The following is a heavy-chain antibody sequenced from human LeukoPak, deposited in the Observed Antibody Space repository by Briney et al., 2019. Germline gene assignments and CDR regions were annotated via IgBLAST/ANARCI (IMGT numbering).Heavy chain of an antibody. CDR1: GGSISSSSYY. J-gene: IGHJ4*02. D-gene: IGHD3-3*01. CDR2: IYYSGST. V-gene: IGHV4-39*01. Sequence: SETLSLTCTVSGGSISSSSYYWGWIRQPPGKGLEWIGSIYYSGSTYYNPSLKSRVTISVDTSKNQFSLKLSSVTAADTAVYYCASLTTYYDFWSGYPAPPERYYFDYWGQGTLVTVSS. CDR3: ASLTTYYDFWSGYPAPPERYYFDY.